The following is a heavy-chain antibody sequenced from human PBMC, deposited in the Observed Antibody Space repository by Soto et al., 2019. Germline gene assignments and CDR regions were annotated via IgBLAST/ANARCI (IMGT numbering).Heavy chain of an antibody. D-gene: IGHD3-10*01. V-gene: IGHV1-18*01. Sequence: HLVQSGPEVKKPGASITVSCKTSGDTFTNFGLSWVRQAPGQGLEWMGWIATYNSNRNYAQKFQGRLTLTTDTSTSTAYMELKNLGYDDTAVYHCARVVRGVVNWFDPWGQGTLVTISS. J-gene: IGHJ5*02. CDR3: ARVVRGVVNWFDP. CDR1: GDTFTNFG. CDR2: IATYNSNR.